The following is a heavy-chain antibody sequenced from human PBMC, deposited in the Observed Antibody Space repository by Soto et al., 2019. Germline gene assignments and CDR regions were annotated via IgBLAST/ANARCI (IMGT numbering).Heavy chain of an antibody. CDR3: VRGGSNYAS. CDR1: GFTFSDSW. J-gene: IGHJ5*02. D-gene: IGHD4-4*01. Sequence: EVQLVESGGGLVQPGVSLRLSCTASGFTFSDSWMTWVRQAPGKGLEWVARIKPDESEKKYADSVKGRFSISRDNAKNSMYLKMDSLRGEDTAVYYCVRGGSNYASWGQGTLVTVSS. V-gene: IGHV3-7*01. CDR2: IKPDESEK.